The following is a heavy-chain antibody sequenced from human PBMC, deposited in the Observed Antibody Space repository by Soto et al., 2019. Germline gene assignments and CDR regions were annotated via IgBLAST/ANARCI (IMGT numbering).Heavy chain of an antibody. D-gene: IGHD3-3*01. CDR2: IKQDGSEK. Sequence: GGSLRLSCAASGFTFSSYSMNWVRQAPGKGLEWVANIKQDGSEKYYVDSVKGRFTISRDNAKNSLYLQMNSLRAEDTAVYYCARDPLFSFDPWGKGTLLT. CDR1: GFTFSSYS. V-gene: IGHV3-7*01. J-gene: IGHJ5*02. CDR3: ARDPLFSFDP.